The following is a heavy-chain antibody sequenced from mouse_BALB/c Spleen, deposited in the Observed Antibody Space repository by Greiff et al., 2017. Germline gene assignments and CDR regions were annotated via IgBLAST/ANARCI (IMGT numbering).Heavy chain of an antibody. CDR1: GYSITSDYA. CDR2: ISYSGST. Sequence: VQLQQSGPGLVKPSQSLSLTCTVTGYSITSDYAWNWIRQFPGNKLEWMGYISYSGSTSYNPSLKSRISITRDTSKNQFFLQLNSVTTEDTATYYCARWGWLKRGFDYWGQGTTLTVSS. D-gene: IGHD2-3*01. CDR3: ARWGWLKRGFDY. V-gene: IGHV3-2*02. J-gene: IGHJ2*01.